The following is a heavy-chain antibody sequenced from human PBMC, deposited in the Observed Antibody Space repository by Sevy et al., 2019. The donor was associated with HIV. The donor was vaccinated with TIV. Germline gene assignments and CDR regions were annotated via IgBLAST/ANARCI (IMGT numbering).Heavy chain of an antibody. CDR2: ISSSSSYI. CDR3: ARDLSDFWSGPSSYYGMDV. J-gene: IGHJ6*02. D-gene: IGHD3-3*01. CDR1: GFTFSSYS. Sequence: GGSLRLSCAASGFTFSSYSMNWVRQAPGKGLEWVSCISSSSSYIYYADSVKGRFTISRDNAKNSLYLQMNSLRAEDTAVYYCARDLSDFWSGPSSYYGMDVWGQWTTVTVSS. V-gene: IGHV3-21*01.